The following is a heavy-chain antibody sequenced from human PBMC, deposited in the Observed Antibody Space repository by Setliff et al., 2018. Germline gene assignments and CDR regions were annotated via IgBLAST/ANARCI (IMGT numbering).Heavy chain of an antibody. CDR1: GGSISSSNDC. D-gene: IGHD1-26*01. CDR3: ARVRYSGSYGYYYYYMDV. CDR2: IYTSGST. V-gene: IGHV4-39*07. Sequence: SETLSLTCTVSGGSISSSNDCWGWIRQPPGKGLEWIGSIYTSGSTNYNPSLKSRVTMSVDTSKNQFSLKLSSVTAADTAVYYCARVRYSGSYGYYYYYMDVWGKGTTVTVSS. J-gene: IGHJ6*03.